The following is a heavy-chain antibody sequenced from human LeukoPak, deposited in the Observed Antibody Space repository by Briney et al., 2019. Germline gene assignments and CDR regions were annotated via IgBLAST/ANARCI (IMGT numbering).Heavy chain of an antibody. J-gene: IGHJ4*02. CDR3: ARQEYYYDSSGSYFDY. V-gene: IGHV4-38-2*01. D-gene: IGHD3-22*01. CDR2: IYHSGST. Sequence: SETLSLTCAVSGCSISSGYYWGWIRPPPGKGLEWIGSIYHSGSTYYNPSLKSRVTISVDTSKNQFSLKLSSVTAADTAVYYCARQEYYYDSSGSYFDYWGQGTLVTVSP. CDR1: GCSISSGYY.